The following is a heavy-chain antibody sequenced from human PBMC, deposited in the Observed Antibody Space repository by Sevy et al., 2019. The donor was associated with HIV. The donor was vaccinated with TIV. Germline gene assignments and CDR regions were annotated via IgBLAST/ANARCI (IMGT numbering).Heavy chain of an antibody. CDR3: ARPYRTDPFYYSGSSGYYYPSYFDN. J-gene: IGHJ4*02. CDR1: GFTFSSYW. V-gene: IGHV3-7*01. CDR2: IKQDGSEK. D-gene: IGHD3-22*01. Sequence: GGSLRLSCAASGFTFSSYWMTWVRQAPGKGLEWVANIKQDGSEKFYGDSVKGRFTISRDNANNSLFLQMNSLRAEDTAVYYCARPYRTDPFYYSGSSGYYYPSYFDNWGQGTLVTVSS.